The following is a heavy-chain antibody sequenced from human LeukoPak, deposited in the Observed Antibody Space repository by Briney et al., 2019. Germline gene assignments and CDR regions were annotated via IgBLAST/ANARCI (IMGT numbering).Heavy chain of an antibody. CDR2: IIPIFGTA. CDR3: ARDGGYCSGGSCYTLSDY. V-gene: IGHV1-69*13. Sequence: ASVKVSCKASGGTFSSYAISWVRQAPGQGLECMGGIIPIFGTANYAQKFQGRVTITADESTSTAYMELSSLRSEDTAVYYCARDGGYCSGGSCYTLSDYWGQGTLVTASS. CDR1: GGTFSSYA. J-gene: IGHJ4*02. D-gene: IGHD2-15*01.